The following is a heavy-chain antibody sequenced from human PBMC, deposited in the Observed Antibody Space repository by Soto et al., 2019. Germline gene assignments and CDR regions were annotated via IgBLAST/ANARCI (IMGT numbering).Heavy chain of an antibody. V-gene: IGHV1-18*01. CDR3: ATETDFWSGYQLGMDV. J-gene: IGHJ6*02. D-gene: IGHD3-3*01. CDR2: ISAYNGNT. Sequence: ASVKVSCKASGYTFTGYGISWVRQAPGQGLEWMGWISAYNGNTNYAQKFQGRVTMTTDTSTNTAYMELSSLRSEDTAVYYCATETDFWSGYQLGMDVWGQGTTVTVSS. CDR1: GYTFTGYG.